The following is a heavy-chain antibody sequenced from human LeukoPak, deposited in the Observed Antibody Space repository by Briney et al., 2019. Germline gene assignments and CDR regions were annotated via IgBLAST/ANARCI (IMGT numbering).Heavy chain of an antibody. CDR3: ARDLGYCSSTSCYRDSEDDAFDI. CDR2: IFPIFGTA. CDR1: VGTFSRYA. V-gene: IGHV1-69*05. J-gene: IGHJ3*02. D-gene: IGHD2-2*02. Sequence: GASVKVSCKASVGTFSRYAICWVRQAPGQGLEWMGGIFPIFGTANYAQKLQGRVTITTDESTSTAYMELSSLRSEDTAVYYCARDLGYCSSTSCYRDSEDDAFDIWGQGTMVTVSS.